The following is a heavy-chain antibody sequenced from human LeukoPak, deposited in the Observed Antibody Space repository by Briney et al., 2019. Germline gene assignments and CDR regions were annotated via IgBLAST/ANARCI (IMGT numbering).Heavy chain of an antibody. J-gene: IGHJ4*02. D-gene: IGHD2-8*01. CDR1: EFTFSSYS. CDR2: ITNSGNSK. V-gene: IGHV3-48*01. Sequence: GGSLRLSCAASEFTFSSYSMNWVRQAPGKGLEWVSYITNSGNSKSYADSVKGRFTISRDNSKNTLYLQMNSLRAEDTAVYYCAKSSRRYCTNGICYDASADYFDSWGQGTLVTVSP. CDR3: AKSSRRYCTNGICYDASADYFDS.